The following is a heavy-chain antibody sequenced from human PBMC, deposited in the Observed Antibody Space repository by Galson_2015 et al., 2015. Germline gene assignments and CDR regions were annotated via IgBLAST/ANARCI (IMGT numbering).Heavy chain of an antibody. J-gene: IGHJ4*02. CDR1: GFIFRDYW. D-gene: IGHD1-14*01. CDR3: ARDANRGGEFDY. CDR2: IRYDGSQT. Sequence: SLRLSCAASGFIFRDYWMVWVRQTPEKGLEWVAKIRYDGSQTFYVDSVKGRFTLSRDNAENSLYLQMNSLRADDTAVYYCARDANRGGEFDYWGQGALVTVSS. V-gene: IGHV3-7*03.